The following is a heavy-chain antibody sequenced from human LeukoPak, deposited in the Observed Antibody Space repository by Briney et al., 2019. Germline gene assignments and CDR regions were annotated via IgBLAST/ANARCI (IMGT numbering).Heavy chain of an antibody. CDR2: IDHIGSS. CDR1: GGSISSYY. J-gene: IGHJ4*02. Sequence: SETLSLTRSVSGGSISSYYWSWIRQPPPKGLEWVGGIDHIGSSHYNPSLKSRVTISVDTSKNQLSLKLSSVTAADTAVYYCARGLEDRISIFGVVKFYYFDFWGQGTLVTVSS. CDR3: ARGLEDRISIFGVVKFYYFDF. V-gene: IGHV4-34*01. D-gene: IGHD3-3*01.